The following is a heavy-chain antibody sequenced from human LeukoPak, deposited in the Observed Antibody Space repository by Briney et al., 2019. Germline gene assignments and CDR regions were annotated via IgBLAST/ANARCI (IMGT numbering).Heavy chain of an antibody. CDR1: GYTFTSYY. D-gene: IGHD3-22*01. J-gene: IGHJ4*02. V-gene: IGHV1-46*01. Sequence: ASVKVSCKASGYTFTSYYMHWVRQAPGQGLEWMGIINPSGGSTSYAQKFQGRVTMTRDMSTSTVYMELSSLRSEDTAEYYCASSPPGYSSGYYWDYWGQGTLVTVSS. CDR3: ASSPPGYSSGYYWDY. CDR2: INPSGGST.